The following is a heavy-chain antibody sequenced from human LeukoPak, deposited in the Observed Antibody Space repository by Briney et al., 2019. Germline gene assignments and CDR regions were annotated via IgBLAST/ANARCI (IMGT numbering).Heavy chain of an antibody. CDR3: ARAHGNQVYYNSIDP. CDR2: FYNSGSF. Sequence: PSQTLSLTCTVSGGAISAGSFYWGWIRQPTGKGLEWIGHFYNSGSFDYNPSLEGRVTISVDTSKNQFSLKLPSVTAADTAVYYCARAHGNQVYYNSIDPWGQGTLVTVSS. V-gene: IGHV4-61*09. CDR1: GGAISAGSFY. D-gene: IGHD1-1*01. J-gene: IGHJ5*02.